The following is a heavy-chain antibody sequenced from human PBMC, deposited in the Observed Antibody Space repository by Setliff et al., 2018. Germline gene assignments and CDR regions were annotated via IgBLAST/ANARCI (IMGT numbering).Heavy chain of an antibody. CDR2: INGNSGVT. V-gene: IGHV1-2*02. D-gene: IGHD2-21*02. J-gene: IGHJ5*02. CDR3: AQTKGFVDGYLDP. CDR1: ADTFTGYY. Sequence: ASVKVSCKASADTFTGYYVHWVRQAPGQGLEWMGWINGNSGVTKYAQKFQGRVTMTSERSISIVYMDLTRLTSDDTAVYYCAQTKGFVDGYLDPWGQGTLVTVSS.